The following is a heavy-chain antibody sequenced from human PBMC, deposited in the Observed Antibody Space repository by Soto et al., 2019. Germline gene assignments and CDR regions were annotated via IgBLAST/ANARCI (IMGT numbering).Heavy chain of an antibody. D-gene: IGHD3-3*01. CDR1: GGTFSSYA. J-gene: IGHJ6*02. CDR2: IIPIFGTA. V-gene: IGHV1-69*01. Sequence: QVQLVQSGAEVKKPGSSVKVSCKASGGTFSSYAISWVRQAPGQGLEWMGGIIPIFGTANYAQKFQGRVTITADESTSRAYMELSSLRSEDTAVYYCARDVLRFLEWLPHSPNYYSYYGMDVWGQGTTVTVSS. CDR3: ARDVLRFLEWLPHSPNYYSYYGMDV.